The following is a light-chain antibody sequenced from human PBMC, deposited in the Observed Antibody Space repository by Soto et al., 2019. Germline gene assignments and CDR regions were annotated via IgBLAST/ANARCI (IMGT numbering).Light chain of an antibody. CDR3: YSCSRSSGTRYV. Sequence: QSALTQPASVSGSPGQSITISCTGTSSDVGAYNYVSWYQQHPGQAPKLMIYDVSNRPSGVSDRFSGANSGNTASLTISGLQAEDEADYYCYSCSRSSGTRYVFGTGTKLTVL. CDR1: SSDVGAYNY. V-gene: IGLV2-14*03. CDR2: DVS. J-gene: IGLJ1*01.